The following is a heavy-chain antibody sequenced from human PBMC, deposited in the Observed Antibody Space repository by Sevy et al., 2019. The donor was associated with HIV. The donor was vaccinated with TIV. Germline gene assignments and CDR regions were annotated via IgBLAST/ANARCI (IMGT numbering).Heavy chain of an antibody. CDR2: ISSSSYI. CDR3: AREGIVVVPAAKNYYYYGMDV. J-gene: IGHJ6*02. V-gene: IGHV3-21*01. D-gene: IGHD2-2*01. Sequence: GGSLRLSCAASGFTFSSYSMNWVRQAPGKGLEWVSSISSSSYIYYADSVKGRFTISRDNAKNSLYLQMNSLRAEDTAVYYCAREGIVVVPAAKNYYYYGMDVWGQGTTVTVSS. CDR1: GFTFSSYS.